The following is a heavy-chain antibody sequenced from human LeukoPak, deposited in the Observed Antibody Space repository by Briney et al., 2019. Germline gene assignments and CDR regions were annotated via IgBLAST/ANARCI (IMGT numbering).Heavy chain of an antibody. J-gene: IGHJ4*02. CDR2: IDGGGDAT. Sequence: GGSLRLSCAASGLTFNNYAMGWVRQPPGKGLEWLSAIDGGGDATKYADSVKGRFTISRDNSKNTLSLQMNSLTVEDTAIYYCAKSDCGSDGCKLLNYWGQRILVTVSS. CDR1: GLTFNNYA. CDR3: AKSDCGSDGCKLLNY. V-gene: IGHV3-23*01. D-gene: IGHD2-21*01.